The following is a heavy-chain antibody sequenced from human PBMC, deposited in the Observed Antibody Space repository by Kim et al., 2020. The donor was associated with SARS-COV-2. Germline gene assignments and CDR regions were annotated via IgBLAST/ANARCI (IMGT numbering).Heavy chain of an antibody. Sequence: GGSLRLSCAASGFTFSSYAMHWVRQAPGKGLEWVAVISYDGSNKYYADSVKGRFTISRDNSKNTLYLQMNSLRAEDTAVYYCARARHLSKIVVVSLPITWGQGTLVTVSS. V-gene: IGHV3-30*04. D-gene: IGHD3-22*01. CDR1: GFTFSSYA. J-gene: IGHJ5*02. CDR2: ISYDGSNK. CDR3: ARARHLSKIVVVSLPIT.